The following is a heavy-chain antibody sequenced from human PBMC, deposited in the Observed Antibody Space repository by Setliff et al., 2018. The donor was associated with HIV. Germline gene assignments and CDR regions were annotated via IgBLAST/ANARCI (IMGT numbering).Heavy chain of an antibody. CDR3: AKDWRYDILTGKPPSDD. J-gene: IGHJ4*02. V-gene: IGHV3-66*01. CDR2: VYPGGTT. Sequence: LRLSCAASGFAVSSSYMSWVRQAPGKGLEWVSFVYPGGTTNYADSVKGRFTISRDNARSALYLQMNSLRAEDTAVYYCAKDWRYDILTGKPPSDDWGQGTLVTVSS. D-gene: IGHD3-9*01. CDR1: GFAVSSSY.